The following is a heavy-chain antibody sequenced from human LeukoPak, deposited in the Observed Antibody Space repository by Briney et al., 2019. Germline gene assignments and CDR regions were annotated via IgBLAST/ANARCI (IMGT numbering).Heavy chain of an antibody. V-gene: IGHV4-39*07. Sequence: SETLSLTCTVSSASITSSPYFWGWIRQSPGKGLEWIGNIYYIGSTYYNPSLKSRVTISVDTSKNQFSLKLSSVTAADTAVYYCARVKRGYSYGLYHVGFDPWGQGTLVTVSS. CDR3: ARVKRGYSYGLYHVGFDP. D-gene: IGHD5-18*01. CDR1: SASITSSPYF. J-gene: IGHJ5*02. CDR2: IYYIGST.